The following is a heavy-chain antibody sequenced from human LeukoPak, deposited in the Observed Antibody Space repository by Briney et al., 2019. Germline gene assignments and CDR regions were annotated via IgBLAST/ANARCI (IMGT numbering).Heavy chain of an antibody. J-gene: IGHJ6*03. CDR1: GYSISSGYY. Sequence: SETLSLTCSVSGYSISSGYYWGWFRQPPGKALEWIGRVYYSGTTSYNPSLKSRVTVSVDMSKNLFSLKLSSVTAADTAVYYCAREALYYYYMDVWGKGTTVTVSS. V-gene: IGHV4-38-2*02. CDR3: AREALYYYYMDV. CDR2: VYYSGTT.